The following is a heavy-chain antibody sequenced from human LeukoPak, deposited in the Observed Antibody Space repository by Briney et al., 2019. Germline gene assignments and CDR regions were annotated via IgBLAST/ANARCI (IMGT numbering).Heavy chain of an antibody. CDR2: IKSDGSTT. CDR3: ARGRRTSGYRFDY. D-gene: IGHD5-18*01. Sequence: GGSLRLSCAASGFTFSSYWMHWVRQAPGKGLVWVSRIKSDGSTTNYADSVKGRFTISRDNAENTLYLQMNSLRAEDTAVYYCARGRRTSGYRFDYWGQGTLVTVSS. J-gene: IGHJ4*02. V-gene: IGHV3-74*01. CDR1: GFTFSSYW.